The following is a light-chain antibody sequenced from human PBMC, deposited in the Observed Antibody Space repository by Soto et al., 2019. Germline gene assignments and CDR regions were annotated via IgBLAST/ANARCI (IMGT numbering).Light chain of an antibody. Sequence: SSELTQPPSVSVSPGQTASITCSGDKLGDKYACWYQQKPGQSPVLVIYQDSKRPSGIPERFSGSNSGNTATLTISGTQAMDEADYYCLAWDSSTYVVFGGGTKLTVL. V-gene: IGLV3-1*01. CDR2: QDS. J-gene: IGLJ2*01. CDR1: KLGDKY. CDR3: LAWDSSTYVV.